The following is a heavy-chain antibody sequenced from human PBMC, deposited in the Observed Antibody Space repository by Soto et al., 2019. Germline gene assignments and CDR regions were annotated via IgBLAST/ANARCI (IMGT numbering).Heavy chain of an antibody. CDR2: IYYSGST. CDR1: GGSISSSSYY. D-gene: IGHD6-13*01. J-gene: IGHJ6*02. V-gene: IGHV4-39*01. Sequence: PSETLSLTCTVSGGSISSSSYYWGWIRQPPGNGLEWIGSIYYSGSTYYNPSLKSRVTISEDTSKNQFSLKLSSLTAADTAVYYCARGERSSWGGGTYGMDVWGQGTTVTVSS. CDR3: ARGERSSWGGGTYGMDV.